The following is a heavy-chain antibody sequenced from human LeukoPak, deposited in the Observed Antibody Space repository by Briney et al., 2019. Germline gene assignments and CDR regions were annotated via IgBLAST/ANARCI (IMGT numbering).Heavy chain of an antibody. V-gene: IGHV4-59*01. CDR3: ARRVHSSSWSSYFDY. J-gene: IGHJ4*02. Sequence: SETLSLTCTVSGGSFNSYYWGWIRQPPGRGLEWIGSIHYSGSTSYNPSLRSRVTISVDKSKNQFFLKLSSVTATDTAVYYCARRVHSSSWSSYFDYWGQETLVTVSS. D-gene: IGHD6-13*01. CDR2: IHYSGST. CDR1: GGSFNSYY.